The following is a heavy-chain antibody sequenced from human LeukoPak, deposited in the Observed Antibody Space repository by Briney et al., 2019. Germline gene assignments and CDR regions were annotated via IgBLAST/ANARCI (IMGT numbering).Heavy chain of an antibody. Sequence: GGSLRLSCAASGFTFSSYGMHWVRQAPGKGLEWVSAISGSGGSTYYADSVKGRFTISRDNSKNTLYLQMNSLRAEDTAVYYCAKVGVLRYFDWLLGYWGQGTLVTVSS. D-gene: IGHD3-9*01. CDR2: ISGSGGST. CDR1: GFTFSSYG. CDR3: AKVGVLRYFDWLLGY. V-gene: IGHV3-23*01. J-gene: IGHJ4*02.